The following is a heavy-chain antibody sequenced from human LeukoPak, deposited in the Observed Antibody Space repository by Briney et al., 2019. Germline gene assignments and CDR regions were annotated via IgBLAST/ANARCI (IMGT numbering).Heavy chain of an antibody. CDR3: ARVGSSPYYYAMDV. CDR2: IYTSGST. CDR1: GGSISSYY. Sequence: PSETLSLTCTVSGGSISSYYWSWIRQPAGKGLEWIGRIYTSGSTNNNPSLKSRVTMSVDTSKNQFSLKLNSVIAADTAVYYCARVGSSPYYYAMDVWGQGTTVTVSS. V-gene: IGHV4-4*07. D-gene: IGHD6-6*01. J-gene: IGHJ6*02.